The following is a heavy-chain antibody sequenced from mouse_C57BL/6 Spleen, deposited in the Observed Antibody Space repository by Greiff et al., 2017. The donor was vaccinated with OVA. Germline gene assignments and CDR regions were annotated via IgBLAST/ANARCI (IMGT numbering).Heavy chain of an antibody. D-gene: IGHD1-1*01. V-gene: IGHV1-53*01. J-gene: IGHJ2*01. CDR1: GYTFTSYW. CDR2: LNPSNGGT. CDR3: ARGGLITTVVAPGY. Sequence: QVQLQQSGTELVKPGASVKLSCKASGYTFTSYWMHWVKPRPGQGLEWIGTLNPSNGGTNYNEKFKSKATLTVDKSSSTAYMQLSSLTSEDSAVYYCARGGLITTVVAPGYWGQGTTLTVSS.